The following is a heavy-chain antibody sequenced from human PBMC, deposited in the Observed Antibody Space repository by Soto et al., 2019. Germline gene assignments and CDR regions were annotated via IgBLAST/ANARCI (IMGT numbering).Heavy chain of an antibody. Sequence: GGSLRLSCAASGFTFSNYYMSWIRQAPGKGLEWVSYISSRASTIFYADSVKGRFTISRDNVKNSLYLQMNSLRAEDTAVYYCASGTNGAFFVYWGQGILVTVSS. J-gene: IGHJ4*02. CDR2: ISSRASTI. CDR3: ASGTNGAFFVY. CDR1: GFTFSNYY. V-gene: IGHV3-11*01. D-gene: IGHD2-8*01.